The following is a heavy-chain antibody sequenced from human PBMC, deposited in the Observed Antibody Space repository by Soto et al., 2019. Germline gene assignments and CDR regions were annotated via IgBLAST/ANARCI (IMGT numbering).Heavy chain of an antibody. CDR3: AKATATSGGAFEI. CDR2: ILVGGST. V-gene: IGHV3-23*01. CDR1: CFICRSYD. D-gene: IGHD1-1*01. Sequence: VGSLRLCCAVCCFICRSYDMSWVRQAPGKGLEWVATILVGGSTHYEDSVKGRFTISRDTSKNTVYLQMNSLTAGDTAFYYCAKATATSGGAFEIYGQGTMVTVSS. J-gene: IGHJ3*02.